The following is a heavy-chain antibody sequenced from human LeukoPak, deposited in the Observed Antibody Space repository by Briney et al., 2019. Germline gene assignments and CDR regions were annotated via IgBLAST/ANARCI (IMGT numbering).Heavy chain of an antibody. CDR2: ISGSGGST. D-gene: IGHD3-22*01. CDR3: AKDLLGYDSSGEDWFDP. V-gene: IGHV3-23*01. CDR1: GFTFSSYA. J-gene: IGHJ5*02. Sequence: PGGSLRLSCAASGFTFSSYAMSWVRQAPGKGLEWVSAISGSGGSTYYADSVKGRFTISRDNSKNTLYLQMNSLRAEDTAVYYCAKDLLGYDSSGEDWFDPWGQGTLVTVSS.